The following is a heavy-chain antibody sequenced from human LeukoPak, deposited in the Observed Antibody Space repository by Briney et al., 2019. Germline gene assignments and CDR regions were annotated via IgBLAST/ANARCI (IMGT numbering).Heavy chain of an antibody. V-gene: IGHV3-66*01. J-gene: IGHJ4*02. CDR3: ARVSPFDY. CDR2: FYSGGST. CDR1: GFTVSSNY. Sequence: PGGSLRLSCVASGFTVSSNYMSWLRQAPGKGLEWLSVFYSGGSTYYADSVNGRFTMSRDNSKNTLYLQMNGLRVEDTAVYYCARVSPFDYWGQGTQVTVSS. D-gene: IGHD2/OR15-2a*01.